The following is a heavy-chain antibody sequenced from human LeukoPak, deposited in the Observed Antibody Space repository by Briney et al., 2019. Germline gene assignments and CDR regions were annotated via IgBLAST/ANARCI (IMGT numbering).Heavy chain of an antibody. CDR3: AKDREPSSSWYGYYFDY. CDR1: GFTFSSYA. D-gene: IGHD6-13*01. Sequence: SGGSLRLSCAASGFTFSSYAMSWVRQAPGKGLEWVSAISGSGGSTYYADSVKGRFTISRDNSKTTLYLQMNSLRAEDTAVYYCAKDREPSSSWYGYYFDYWGQGTLVTVSS. J-gene: IGHJ4*02. V-gene: IGHV3-23*01. CDR2: ISGSGGST.